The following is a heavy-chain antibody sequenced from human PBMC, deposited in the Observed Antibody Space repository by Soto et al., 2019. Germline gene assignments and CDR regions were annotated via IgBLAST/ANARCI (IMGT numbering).Heavy chain of an antibody. CDR3: ARDLPPPAYYYDSSGPDAFDI. D-gene: IGHD3-22*01. CDR1: GYTFTSYC. V-gene: IGHV1-18*04. Sequence: VASVKVSCKASGYTFTSYCISWVRQAPGQGLEWMGWISAYNGNTNYAQKLQGRVTMTTDTSTSTAYMELRSLRSDDTAVYYCARDLPPPAYYYDSSGPDAFDIRGQGTMVTVSS. CDR2: ISAYNGNT. J-gene: IGHJ3*02.